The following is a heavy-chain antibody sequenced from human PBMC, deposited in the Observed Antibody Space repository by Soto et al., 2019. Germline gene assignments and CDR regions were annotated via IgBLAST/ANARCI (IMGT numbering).Heavy chain of an antibody. D-gene: IGHD3-22*01. CDR2: IFYSGST. CDR1: GDSITRSNFY. CDR3: ARHKTTMLTVVSAFDP. V-gene: IGHV4-39*02. J-gene: IGHJ5*02. Sequence: SETLSLTCTVSGDSITRSNFYWGWIRQPPGKGLEWLGSIFYSGSTFYNPALKSRVTFSVDTSKNHFSLKLSSVTAADTAAYYCARHKTTMLTVVSAFDPWGQGTRVTVSS.